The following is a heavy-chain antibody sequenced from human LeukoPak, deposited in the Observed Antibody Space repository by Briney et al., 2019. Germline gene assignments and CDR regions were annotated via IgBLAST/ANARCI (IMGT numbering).Heavy chain of an antibody. CDR3: ARDRVSDFWSGYFTEYFDY. J-gene: IGHJ4*02. V-gene: IGHV1-2*06. Sequence: GASVTVPCKASGYTFTGYYMHWVRQAPGQGLEWMGRINPNSGGTNYAQKFQGRVTMTRDTSISTAYMELSRLRSDDTAVYYCARDRVSDFWSGYFTEYFDYWGQGTLVTVSS. D-gene: IGHD3-3*01. CDR2: INPNSGGT. CDR1: GYTFTGYY.